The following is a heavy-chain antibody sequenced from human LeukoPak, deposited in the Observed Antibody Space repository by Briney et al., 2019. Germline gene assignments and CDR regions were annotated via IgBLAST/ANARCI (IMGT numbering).Heavy chain of an antibody. CDR2: ISSSSSYI. CDR1: GFTFSSYS. V-gene: IGHV3-21*01. Sequence: GGSLRLSCAASGFTFSSYSMNWVRQAPGKGLEWVSSISSSSSYIYYADSVKGRFTISRDNAKNSLYLQMNSLRAEDTAVYYCARDESSSGWYLPLDYWGQGTLVTVSS. CDR3: ARDESSSGWYLPLDY. D-gene: IGHD6-19*01. J-gene: IGHJ4*02.